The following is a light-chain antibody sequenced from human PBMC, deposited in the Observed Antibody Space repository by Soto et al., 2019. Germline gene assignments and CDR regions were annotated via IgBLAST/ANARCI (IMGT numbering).Light chain of an antibody. CDR2: GAS. CDR1: QSVSNNY. J-gene: IGKJ1*01. CDR3: QRYGSSGT. V-gene: IGKV3-20*01. Sequence: EIVLTKSPGTLSLSPGERATLSCRASQSVSNNYLAWYQQKPGQAPRLLIYGASNRATGIPDRFSGSGSGTDFTLTISRLEPEDFAVYYCQRYGSSGTFXQGTKADIK.